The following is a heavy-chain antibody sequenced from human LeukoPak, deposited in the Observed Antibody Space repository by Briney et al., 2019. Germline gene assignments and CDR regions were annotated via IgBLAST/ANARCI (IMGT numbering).Heavy chain of an antibody. CDR1: GFTFRDYY. CDR2: ISNSGTKI. CDR3: ARAFNDAFDI. Sequence: PGGSLRLSCAASGFTFRDYYMTWIRQAPGKGLEWVSYISNSGTKIYNADSVKGRFTISRDNAKNSLYLQMNSLRAEDTAMYYSARAFNDAFDIWGQGTMVTVSS. J-gene: IGHJ3*02. V-gene: IGHV3-11*04.